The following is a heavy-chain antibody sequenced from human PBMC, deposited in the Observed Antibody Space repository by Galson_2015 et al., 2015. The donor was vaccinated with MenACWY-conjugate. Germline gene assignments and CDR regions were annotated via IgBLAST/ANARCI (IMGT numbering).Heavy chain of an antibody. CDR3: AKWDSSGRTGYNYYGMDV. CDR1: GFTFSSYA. V-gene: IGHV3-23*01. D-gene: IGHD6-19*01. Sequence: SLRLSCAASGFTFSSYAMSRVRQAPGKGLEWVSVITGNGDSIYYADSVKGRFTISRDNSKSTLDLQMNSLRAEDTAVYFCAKWDSSGRTGYNYYGMDVWGQGTTVTVSS. CDR2: ITGNGDSI. J-gene: IGHJ6*02.